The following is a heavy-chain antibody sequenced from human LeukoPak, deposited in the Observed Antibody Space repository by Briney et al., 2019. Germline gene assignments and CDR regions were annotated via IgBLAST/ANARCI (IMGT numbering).Heavy chain of an antibody. CDR2: IYYSGST. CDR3: ARYGSGSYSDDHFQH. J-gene: IGHJ1*01. D-gene: IGHD3-10*01. Sequence: SETLSLPCTVSGGSISGYYWSWIRQPPGKGLEWIGFIYYSGSTKYNPSLKSRVTISVDTFKNQFSLKLTSVTAADTAVYYCARYGSGSYSDDHFQHWGQGTLVTVSS. CDR1: GGSISGYY. V-gene: IGHV4-59*08.